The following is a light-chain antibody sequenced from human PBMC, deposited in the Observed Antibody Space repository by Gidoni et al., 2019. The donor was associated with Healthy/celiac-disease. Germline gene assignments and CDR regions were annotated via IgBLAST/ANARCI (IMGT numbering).Light chain of an antibody. CDR3: QQRSNWPPVYT. V-gene: IGKV3-11*01. J-gene: IGKJ2*01. CDR1: QSVSSY. Sequence: EIVLTQSPATLSLSPGERATLSCRASQSVSSYLAWYQQKPGQAPSLLIYDASNRATGIPARFSGSESGTDFTLTISSLEPEDFAVYYCQQRSNWPPVYTFGQGTKLEIK. CDR2: DAS.